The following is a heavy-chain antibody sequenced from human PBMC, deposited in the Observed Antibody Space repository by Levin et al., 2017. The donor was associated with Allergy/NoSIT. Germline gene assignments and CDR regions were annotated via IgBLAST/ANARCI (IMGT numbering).Heavy chain of an antibody. J-gene: IGHJ4*02. V-gene: IGHV3-48*03. CDR2: ISRDGSDI. D-gene: IGHD2-2*01. CDR1: GFSFRNYE. Sequence: GGSLRLSCAASGFSFRNYEMNWVRQAPGKGLEWISYISRDGSDIYYGASVKGRFTVSRDNAKKSLYLQMRSLRVEDTAFYYCTRDVPSAHWGQGTLVTVSS. CDR3: TRDVPSAH.